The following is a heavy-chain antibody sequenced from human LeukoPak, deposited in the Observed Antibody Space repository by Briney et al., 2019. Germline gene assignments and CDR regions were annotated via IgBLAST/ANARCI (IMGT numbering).Heavy chain of an antibody. CDR2: ISSGGGTV. CDR3: ASRGLYYDYVHGF. V-gene: IGHV3-48*03. D-gene: IGHD3-16*01. CDR1: GFTFSSYE. J-gene: IGHJ4*01. Sequence: GGSLRLSCTVSGFTFSSYEMNWVRQAPGKGLEWVSYISSGGGTVYYADSVKGRFAISRDNAKNSLYLHTISLRAEDTAVYYCASRGLYYDYVHGFWGHGTLVTVSS.